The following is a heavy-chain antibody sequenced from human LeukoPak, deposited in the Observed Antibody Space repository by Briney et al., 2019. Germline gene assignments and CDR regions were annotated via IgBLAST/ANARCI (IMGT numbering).Heavy chain of an antibody. CDR2: IYWDDDK. D-gene: IGHD5-18*01. Sequence: SGPTLGKPTQTLTLTCTFSGLSLTTAGVGVGWIRQPPGKALEWLAVIYWDDDKHYSPSLQNRLTITKDTSKNHVVLSLTNMDPVDAGTYYCAHRMIRGYTLGLGVVGAFDIWGQGTMVTVSS. V-gene: IGHV2-5*02. CDR3: AHRMIRGYTLGLGVVGAFDI. CDR1: GLSLTTAGVG. J-gene: IGHJ3*02.